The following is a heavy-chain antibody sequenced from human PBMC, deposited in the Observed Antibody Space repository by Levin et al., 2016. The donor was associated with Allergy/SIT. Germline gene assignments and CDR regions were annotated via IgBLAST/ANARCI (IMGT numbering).Heavy chain of an antibody. V-gene: IGHV3-53*01. CDR2: IYSGGST. D-gene: IGHD1-26*01. J-gene: IGHJ6*02. CDR3: ATRSELLPYYYYYGMDV. Sequence: GESLKISCAASGFTVSSNYMSWVRQAPGKGLEWVSVIYSGGSTYYADSVKGRFTISRDNSKNTLYLQMNSLRAEDTAVYYCATRSELLPYYYYYGMDVWGQGTTVTVSS. CDR1: GFTVSSNY.